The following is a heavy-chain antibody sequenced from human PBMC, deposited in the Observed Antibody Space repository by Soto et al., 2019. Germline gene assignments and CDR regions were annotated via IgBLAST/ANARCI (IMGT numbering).Heavy chain of an antibody. CDR1: GGSISSYY. CDR3: ARDWGDYSNYGFDY. V-gene: IGHV4-4*07. D-gene: IGHD4-4*01. Sequence: QVQLQESGPGLVKPSETLSLTCTVSGGSISSYYWSWIRQPAGKGLEWIGRIYTSGSTNYNPSLKSRVTRSGDTSKNQGSLKLSSVTAADTAVDYCARDWGDYSNYGFDYWGQGTLVTVSS. J-gene: IGHJ4*02. CDR2: IYTSGST.